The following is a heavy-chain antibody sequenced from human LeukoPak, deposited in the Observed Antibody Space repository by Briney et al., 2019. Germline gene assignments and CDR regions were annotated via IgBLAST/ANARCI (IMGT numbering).Heavy chain of an antibody. D-gene: IGHD3-22*01. CDR1: GFTFGGYA. Sequence: QSGGSLRLSCAASGFTFGGYAMNWVRQAPGKGLEWVSGISGSADRSYYADSVKGRFTVSRDNSKNTLYLQMNSLRAEDTAVYYCARGSHDYYDSSGYLFDYWGQGTLVTVSS. J-gene: IGHJ4*02. CDR2: ISGSADRS. CDR3: ARGSHDYYDSSGYLFDY. V-gene: IGHV3-23*01.